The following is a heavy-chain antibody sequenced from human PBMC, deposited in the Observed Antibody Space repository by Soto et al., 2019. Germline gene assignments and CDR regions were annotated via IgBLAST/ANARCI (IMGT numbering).Heavy chain of an antibody. J-gene: IGHJ3*02. CDR2: IYRGGTT. CDR1: GLSGNSGY. CDR3: ARANDFNAFDI. Sequence: GGSMRLSCVVGGLSGNSGYMNWVRQATGKGPQWVSVIYRGGTTYQPDSVKGRFTISRDDSKNALYLQMNSLRPEDTAVYYCARANDFNAFDIWGPGTMVTVSS. V-gene: IGHV3-53*05. D-gene: IGHD2-21*02.